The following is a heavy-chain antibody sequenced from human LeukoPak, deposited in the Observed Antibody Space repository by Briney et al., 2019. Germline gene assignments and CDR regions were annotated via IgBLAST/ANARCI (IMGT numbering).Heavy chain of an antibody. V-gene: IGHV5-51*01. D-gene: IGHD1-14*01. Sequence: GESLKISCKGSGYSFTSYWIGWVRQMPGKGLEWMGIIHPSDSDTRYSPSFQGQVTISADKSISTAYLQWSSLKASDTAMYYCARGTGRYYYYYYMDVWGKGTTVTVSS. CDR3: ARGTGRYYYYYYMDV. J-gene: IGHJ6*03. CDR1: GYSFTSYW. CDR2: IHPSDSDT.